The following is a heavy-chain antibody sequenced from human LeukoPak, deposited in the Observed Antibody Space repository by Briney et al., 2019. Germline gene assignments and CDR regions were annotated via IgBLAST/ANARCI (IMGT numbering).Heavy chain of an antibody. D-gene: IGHD6-19*01. J-gene: IGHJ6*03. Sequence: GGSLRLSCAASGFTFSSYWMHWVRQAPGKGLVWVSRINRDGSRTNYADSVKGRFTISRDNSKNTLYLQMNSLRAEDTAVYYCAKPAGVADYYYYYMDVWGKGTTVTISS. CDR3: AKPAGVADYYYYYMDV. V-gene: IGHV3-74*01. CDR2: INRDGSRT. CDR1: GFTFSSYW.